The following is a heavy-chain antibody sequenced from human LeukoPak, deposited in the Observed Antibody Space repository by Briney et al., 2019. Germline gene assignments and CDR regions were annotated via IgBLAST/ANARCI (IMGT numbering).Heavy chain of an antibody. Sequence: GGSMRLSCEAYGFTLSTYEMTWVRQSLGKWLEWVAVMSYDGFNKYYADSVKGRFTISRDNSKNTLYLQMNSLRAEDTAVYYCAKTKGYSYGYYFDYWGQGTLVTVSS. V-gene: IGHV3-30*18. D-gene: IGHD5-18*01. CDR3: AKTKGYSYGYYFDY. J-gene: IGHJ4*02. CDR1: GFTLSTYE. CDR2: MSYDGFNK.